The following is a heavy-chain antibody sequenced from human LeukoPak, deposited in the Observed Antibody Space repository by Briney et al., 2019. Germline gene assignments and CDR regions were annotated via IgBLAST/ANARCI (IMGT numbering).Heavy chain of an antibody. J-gene: IGHJ4*02. D-gene: IGHD4-17*01. V-gene: IGHV1-18*01. CDR1: GYTFTSYG. Sequence: ASVKVSCKASGYTFTSYGISWVRQAPGQGLEWMGWISAYNGNTNYAQKLQGRVTMTTDTSTSTAYMELRSLRSDDTAVYYCARVWVSRDYGDGSVDYWGQGTLVTVSS. CDR2: ISAYNGNT. CDR3: ARVWVSRDYGDGSVDY.